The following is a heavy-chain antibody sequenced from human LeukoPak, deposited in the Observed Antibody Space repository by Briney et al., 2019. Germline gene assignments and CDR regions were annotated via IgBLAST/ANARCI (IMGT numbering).Heavy chain of an antibody. CDR2: IYPGDSDT. J-gene: IGHJ4*02. CDR1: EYSFTNYW. Sequence: PGESLKISCKGSEYSFTNYWIGWVRQMPGKGLEWMGIIYPGDSDTRYSPSFEGQIIISADKSISTAYLQWSSLKASDTAMYYCARGLVEMATITDYWGQGTLVTVSS. V-gene: IGHV5-51*01. CDR3: ARGLVEMATITDY. D-gene: IGHD5-24*01.